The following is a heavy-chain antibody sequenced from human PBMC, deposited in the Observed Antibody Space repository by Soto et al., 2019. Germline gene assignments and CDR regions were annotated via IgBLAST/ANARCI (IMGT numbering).Heavy chain of an antibody. CDR3: ARVFGLPYYFDS. Sequence: GGSLRLSCAASGFTFSSYSMNWVRQAPGKGLEWVSSISSSSSYIYYADSVKGRFTISRDNAKNSLYLQMNSLRAEDTAVYYCARVFGLPYYFDSWGQGTLVTVSS. J-gene: IGHJ4*02. D-gene: IGHD3-10*01. CDR2: ISSSSSYI. V-gene: IGHV3-21*01. CDR1: GFTFSSYS.